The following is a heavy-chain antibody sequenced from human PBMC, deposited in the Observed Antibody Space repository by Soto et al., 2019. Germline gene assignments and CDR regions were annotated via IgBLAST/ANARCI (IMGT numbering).Heavy chain of an antibody. CDR3: ATFDFERGTWFDA. J-gene: IGHJ5*02. D-gene: IGHD3-3*01. CDR2: IYYSGST. CDR1: GGSIATNGYY. Sequence: SETLSLTCTVSGGSIATNGYYWSWIRQHPGKGLEWIGNIYYSGSTYYNPSLKSRVTISIDTSKNQFSLKLSSVTAADTAVYYCATFDFERGTWFDAWGQGTPVTVSS. V-gene: IGHV4-31*03.